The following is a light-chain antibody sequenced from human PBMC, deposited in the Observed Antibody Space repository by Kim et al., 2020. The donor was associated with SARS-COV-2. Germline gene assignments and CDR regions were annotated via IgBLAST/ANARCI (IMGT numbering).Light chain of an antibody. CDR2: YDS. Sequence: SYELTQPPSVSVAPGKTARITCGGNNIGSKSVHWYQQKPGQAPVLVIYYDSDRPSGIPERFSGSNSGNTATLTISRVEAGDEAYYYCQVWDSSSDHHWV. CDR1: NIGSKS. J-gene: IGLJ3*02. V-gene: IGLV3-21*04. CDR3: QVWDSSSDHHWV.